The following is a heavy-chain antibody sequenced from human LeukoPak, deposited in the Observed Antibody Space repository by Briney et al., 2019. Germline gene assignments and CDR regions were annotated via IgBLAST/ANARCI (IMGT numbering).Heavy chain of an antibody. D-gene: IGHD2-2*01. Sequence: GGSLRLSCAASGFIFSSYEMNWVRKAPGKGLEGVSYISSSGSTIYYADSVKGRFTISRDNAKNSLNLQLNSLRAEDTAVYYCARRGIVSVAKLGWFDPWGQGTLVTVSS. CDR2: ISSSGSTI. J-gene: IGHJ5*02. CDR3: ARRGIVSVAKLGWFDP. CDR1: GFIFSSYE. V-gene: IGHV3-48*03.